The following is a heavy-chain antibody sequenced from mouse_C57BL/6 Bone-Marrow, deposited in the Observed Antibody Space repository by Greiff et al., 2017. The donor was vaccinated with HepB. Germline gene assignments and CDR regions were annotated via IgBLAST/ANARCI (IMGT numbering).Heavy chain of an antibody. D-gene: IGHD5-1*01. V-gene: IGHV14-4*01. CDR1: GFNIKDDY. CDR3: TTRGVRGFAY. CDR2: IDPENGDT. J-gene: IGHJ3*01. Sequence: VQLQQSGAELVRPGASVKLSCTASGFNIKDDYMHWVKQRPEQGLEWIGWIDPENGDTEDASKFQGKATITADTSSNTAYLQLSSLTSEDTAVYYCTTRGVRGFAYWGQGTLVTVSA.